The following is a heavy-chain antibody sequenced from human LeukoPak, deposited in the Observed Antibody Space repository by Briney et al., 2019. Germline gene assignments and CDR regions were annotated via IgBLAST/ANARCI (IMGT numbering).Heavy chain of an antibody. Sequence: SETLSLTCTVSGGSISSYYWSWIRQPAGKELEWIGRIYTAGDTVYNPSLKSRVTLSVDTSKNQFSLNLSSMTAADTAVYYCARSGSGYGFEYWGQGTLVTVSS. V-gene: IGHV4-4*07. J-gene: IGHJ4*02. CDR2: IYTAGDT. CDR3: ARSGSGYGFEY. CDR1: GGSISSYY. D-gene: IGHD3-22*01.